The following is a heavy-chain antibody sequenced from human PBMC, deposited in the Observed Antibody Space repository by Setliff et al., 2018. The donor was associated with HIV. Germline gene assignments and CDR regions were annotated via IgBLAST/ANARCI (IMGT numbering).Heavy chain of an antibody. CDR2: VYYSGST. CDR3: AKSPGFSGYGGSG. D-gene: IGHD5-12*01. CDR1: GGSISSSSFY. V-gene: IGHV4-39*07. J-gene: IGHJ4*02. Sequence: SETLSLTCAVSGGSISSSSFYWAWIRQPPGKGLEWIGSVYYSGSTYYNPSLKSRVTISIDTSKNQFSLRLTSVTAADTAVYYCAKSPGFSGYGGSGWGQGTLVTVSS.